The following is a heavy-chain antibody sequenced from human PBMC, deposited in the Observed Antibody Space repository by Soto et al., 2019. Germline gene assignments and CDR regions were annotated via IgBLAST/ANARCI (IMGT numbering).Heavy chain of an antibody. CDR2: IDPSDSYT. CDR3: ARGCSGGSCFLGEYYYYGMDV. V-gene: IGHV5-10-1*01. Sequence: PGESLKISCKGSGYSFTSYWISWVRQMPGKGLEWMGRIDPSDSYTNYSPSFQGHVTISADKSISTAYLQWSSLKASDTAMYYCARGCSGGSCFLGEYYYYGMDVWGQGPTVTVYS. D-gene: IGHD2-15*01. J-gene: IGHJ6*02. CDR1: GYSFTSYW.